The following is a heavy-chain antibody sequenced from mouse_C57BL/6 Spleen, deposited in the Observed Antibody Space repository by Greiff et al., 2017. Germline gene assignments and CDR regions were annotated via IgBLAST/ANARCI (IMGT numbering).Heavy chain of an antibody. Sequence: EVQLQQSGAELVRPGASVKLSCTASGFNIKDYYMHWVKQRPEKGLEWIGRIDPEDGDTEYAPKFQGKATMTADTTSNTAYLQLSSLTSEDTAVYYCTTDYYGSRGFAYWGQGTLVTVSA. D-gene: IGHD1-1*01. CDR2: IDPEDGDT. J-gene: IGHJ3*01. V-gene: IGHV14-1*01. CDR3: TTDYYGSRGFAY. CDR1: GFNIKDYY.